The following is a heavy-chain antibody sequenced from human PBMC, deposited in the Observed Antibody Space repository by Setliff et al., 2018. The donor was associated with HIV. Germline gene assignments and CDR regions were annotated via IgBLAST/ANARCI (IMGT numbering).Heavy chain of an antibody. CDR1: GFTFSSYS. D-gene: IGHD3-10*01. CDR3: ASVLRYYGSGSYPFGY. J-gene: IGHJ4*02. CDR2: ISSSGSTT. Sequence: GGSLRLSCAASGFTFSSYSMNWVRQAPGKGLEWVSYISSSGSTTYYVDSVKGRFTISRDNAKNSLYLQMNSLRAEDTAVYYCASVLRYYGSGSYPFGYWGQGTLVTVSS. V-gene: IGHV3-48*04.